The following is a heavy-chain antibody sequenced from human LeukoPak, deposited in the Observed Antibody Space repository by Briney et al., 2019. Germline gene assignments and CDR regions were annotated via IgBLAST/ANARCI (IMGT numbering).Heavy chain of an antibody. V-gene: IGHV5-51*01. Sequence: GESLKISCKGSGYSFTSFWIAWVRQRPGKGLEWMGIIYPGDSDLRYSPSFQGQVTISADKSTSTAYLHWSSLKASDTAMYYCARRIYFDLRSLHGRDKGWFDSWGQGSLVTVSS. CDR1: GYSFTSFW. CDR2: IYPGDSDL. CDR3: ARRIYFDLRSLHGRDKGWFDS. J-gene: IGHJ5*01. D-gene: IGHD3-3*01.